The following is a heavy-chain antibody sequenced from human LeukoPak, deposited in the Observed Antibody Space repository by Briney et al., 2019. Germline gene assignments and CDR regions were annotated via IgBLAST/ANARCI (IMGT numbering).Heavy chain of an antibody. CDR3: ARRSSSWYNGMDV. Sequence: SVKVSCKASGGTFSSYAISWVRQAPGQGLEWMGRIIPILGIANYAQKFQGRVTITADKSTSTAYMELSSLRSEDTAVYYCARRSSSWYNGMDVWGQGTTVTVSS. CDR1: GGTFSSYA. J-gene: IGHJ6*02. CDR2: IIPILGIA. V-gene: IGHV1-69*04. D-gene: IGHD6-13*01.